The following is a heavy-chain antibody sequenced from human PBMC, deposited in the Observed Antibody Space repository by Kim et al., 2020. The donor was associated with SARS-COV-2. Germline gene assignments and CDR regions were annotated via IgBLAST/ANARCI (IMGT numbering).Heavy chain of an antibody. J-gene: IGHJ4*02. Sequence: GGSLRLSCAASEITLSSYAVSWVRQAPGKGLEWVSAISGSGSSTYYADSVKGRFTISRDNSENTVYLQMNSLRGEDTAVYYCAKSYSYGYPFDSWGQGTL. V-gene: IGHV3-23*01. D-gene: IGHD5-18*01. CDR1: EITLSSYA. CDR2: ISGSGSST. CDR3: AKSYSYGYPFDS.